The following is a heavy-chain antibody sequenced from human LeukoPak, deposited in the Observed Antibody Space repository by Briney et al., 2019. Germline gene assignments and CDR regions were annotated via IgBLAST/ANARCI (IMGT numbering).Heavy chain of an antibody. CDR2: IKQDGSEK. CDR3: ARDSGWFSAEYFQH. V-gene: IGHV3-7*01. J-gene: IGHJ1*01. D-gene: IGHD6-19*01. CDR1: GFTFSSYW. Sequence: GGSLRLSCAASGFTFSSYWMSWVRQAPGKGLEWVANIKQDGSEKYYVDSVKGRFTISRDNAKNSLYLQMNSLRAEDTAVYYCARDSGWFSAEYFQHWGQGTLVTVSS.